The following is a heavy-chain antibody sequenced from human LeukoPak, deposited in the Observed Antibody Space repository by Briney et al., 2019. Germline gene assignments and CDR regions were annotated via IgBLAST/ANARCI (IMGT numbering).Heavy chain of an antibody. CDR1: GFTFSSYG. CDR3: ARDMGQPKYYYDSSGPRAFDI. V-gene: IGHV3-21*01. D-gene: IGHD3-22*01. CDR2: ISSSSSYI. J-gene: IGHJ3*02. Sequence: GGSLRLSCAASGFTFSSYGMHWVRQAPGKGLGWVSSISSSSSYIYYADSVKGRFTISRDNAKNSLYLQMNSLRAEDTAVYYCARDMGQPKYYYDSSGPRAFDIWGQGTMVTVSS.